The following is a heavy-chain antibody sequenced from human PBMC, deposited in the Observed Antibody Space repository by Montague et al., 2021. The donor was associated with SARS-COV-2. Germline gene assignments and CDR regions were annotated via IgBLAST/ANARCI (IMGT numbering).Heavy chain of an antibody. D-gene: IGHD2-15*01. J-gene: IGHJ4*02. CDR2: IYASGGT. Sequence: SETLSLTCSVSGEPISGFFWNWIRQPAGKGLEWIGRIYASGGTDYNPPLESRVTMSVDTSKNQFSLKVSSVTAADTAMYYCAGGVVAAPTVVDYWGRGTLVTVSS. CDR3: AGGVVAAPTVVDY. CDR1: GEPISGFF. V-gene: IGHV4-4*07.